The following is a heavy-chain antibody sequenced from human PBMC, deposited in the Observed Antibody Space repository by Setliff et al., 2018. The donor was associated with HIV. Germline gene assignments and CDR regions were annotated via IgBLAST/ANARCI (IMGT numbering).Heavy chain of an antibody. CDR2: INHSGSA. J-gene: IGHJ6*03. CDR1: GFSVNSDYY. CDR3: ARQSGDIAVAGLVYYYYYYYMDV. Sequence: SETLSLTCAVSGFSVNSDYYWAWIRQSPGRGLEWIGEINHSGSANRNPSLKSRVTISVDTSKNQFSLKLSSVTAADTAVYYCARQSGDIAVAGLVYYYYYYYMDVWGKGTTVTVSS. D-gene: IGHD6-19*01. V-gene: IGHV4-38-2*01.